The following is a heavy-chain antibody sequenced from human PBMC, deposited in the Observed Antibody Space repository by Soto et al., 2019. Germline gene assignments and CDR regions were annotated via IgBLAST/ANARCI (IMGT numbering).Heavy chain of an antibody. D-gene: IGHD3-3*01. CDR2: IYPSDSDT. J-gene: IGHJ4*02. CDR3: SRGGVSTRTLDY. V-gene: IGHV5-51*01. Sequence: GASLKISCKGSGYNFAGYWIAWVRQMPGKGLELMGIIYPSDSDTRYRPSFQGQVTISADKSISSAYLQWSSLRASDTAMYYCSRGGVSTRTLDYWGQGTPVTVSS. CDR1: GYNFAGYW.